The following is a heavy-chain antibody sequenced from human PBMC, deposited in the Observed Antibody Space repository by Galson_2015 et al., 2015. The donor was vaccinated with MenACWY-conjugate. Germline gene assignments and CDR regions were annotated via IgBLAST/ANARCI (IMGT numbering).Heavy chain of an antibody. Sequence: SETLSLTCTVSGGSISGHYWGWIRQPPGEGLEWIAYIHYTGSTSYNPSLKSRVTVSVDTSKNQISLNLISVTAADTAVYSCARYGAATPTVSTGGLGLWGRGTLVTVSS. J-gene: IGHJ2*01. CDR1: GGSISGHY. D-gene: IGHD4-17*01. CDR3: ARYGAATPTVSTGGLGL. CDR2: IHYTGST. V-gene: IGHV4-59*11.